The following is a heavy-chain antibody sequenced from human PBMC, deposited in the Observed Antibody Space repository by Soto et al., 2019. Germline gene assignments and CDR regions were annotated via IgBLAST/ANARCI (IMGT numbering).Heavy chain of an antibody. CDR3: ARGGGVGVAGSAAFEM. CDR2: INPATGAA. J-gene: IGHJ3*02. V-gene: IGHV1-2*02. CDR1: GYPVTAYY. D-gene: IGHD3-3*01. Sequence: QLHLVQSGAVVKKPGASVTVSCSASGYPVTAYYMHWVRQAPGRGLEWMGGINPATGAAKYTQTFQGRVTLTRDTSTSTVFMELRGLTSQDTAVFYGARGGGVGVAGSAAFEMWGQGTLVTVSS.